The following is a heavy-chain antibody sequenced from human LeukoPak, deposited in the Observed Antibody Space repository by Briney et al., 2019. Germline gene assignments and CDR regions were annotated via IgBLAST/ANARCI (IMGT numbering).Heavy chain of an antibody. CDR2: ISGSGGST. CDR1: GFTFSSYA. CDR3: AKERKFGDDKFYYYYYMDV. J-gene: IGHJ6*03. D-gene: IGHD3-10*01. V-gene: IGHV3-23*01. Sequence: PGGSLRLSCAASGFTFSSYAISWVRQAPGKGLEWVSAISGSGGSTYYADSVKGRFTISRDNSKNTLYPQMNSLRAEDTAVYYCAKERKFGDDKFYYYYYMDVWGKGTTVTVSS.